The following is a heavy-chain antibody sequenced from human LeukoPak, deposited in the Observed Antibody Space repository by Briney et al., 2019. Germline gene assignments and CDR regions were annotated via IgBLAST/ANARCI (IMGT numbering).Heavy chain of an antibody. J-gene: IGHJ4*02. Sequence: ASVKVSCKASGYTFNDYYMHWVRQAPGQGLEWMGIINPSGGSTSYAQKFQGRVTMTRDTSTSTVYMELSSLRSEDTAVYYCARQTMVRGVTPDYWGQGTLVTVSS. V-gene: IGHV1-46*02. CDR3: ARQTMVRGVTPDY. CDR2: INPSGGST. CDR1: GYTFNDYY. D-gene: IGHD3-10*01.